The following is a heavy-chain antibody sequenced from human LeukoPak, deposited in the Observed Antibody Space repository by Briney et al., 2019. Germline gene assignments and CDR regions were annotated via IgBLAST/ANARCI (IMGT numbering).Heavy chain of an antibody. CDR2: ISNSDGTT. V-gene: IGHV3-11*04. Sequence: PGGSLRLSCAASGFTFSDDYMTWIRQAPGKGLEWVSYISNSDGTTYYADFVRGRFTISRDNAKKSLYLQMNSLRVEDTAVYYCAREPVGYCSSTSCYYYYYYYMDVWGKGTTVTVSS. D-gene: IGHD2-2*01. CDR1: GFTFSDDY. CDR3: AREPVGYCSSTSCYYYYYYYMDV. J-gene: IGHJ6*03.